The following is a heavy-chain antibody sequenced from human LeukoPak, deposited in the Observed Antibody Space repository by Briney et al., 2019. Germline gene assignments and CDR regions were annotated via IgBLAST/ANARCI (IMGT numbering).Heavy chain of an antibody. CDR3: ARRLELWFETGWFDP. J-gene: IGHJ5*02. CDR1: GFTFSSYA. D-gene: IGHD3-10*01. Sequence: PGGSLRLSCAASGFTFSSYAMHWVRQAPGKGLEWVAVISYDGSNKYYADSVKGRFTISRDNSKNTLYLQMNSLRAEDTAVYYCARRLELWFETGWFDPWGQGTLVTVSS. CDR2: ISYDGSNK. V-gene: IGHV3-30-3*01.